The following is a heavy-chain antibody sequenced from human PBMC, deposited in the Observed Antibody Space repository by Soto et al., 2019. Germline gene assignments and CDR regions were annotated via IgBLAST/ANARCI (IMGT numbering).Heavy chain of an antibody. D-gene: IGHD3-16*01. V-gene: IGHV3-7*01. Sequence: GGSLRLSCAASGFSFSTYLMSWVRQAPGKGLEWVANIKQGGNEKFYVDSVKGRFTISRDNDKKSLYLQMDSLRVEDTAVYYCVGALAYGVPHYYYGMDVWGQGTTVTVSS. CDR2: IKQGGNEK. J-gene: IGHJ6*02. CDR3: VGALAYGVPHYYYGMDV. CDR1: GFSFSTYL.